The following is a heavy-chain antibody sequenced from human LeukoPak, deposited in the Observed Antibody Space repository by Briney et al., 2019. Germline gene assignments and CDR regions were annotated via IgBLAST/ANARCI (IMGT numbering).Heavy chain of an antibody. CDR1: GFTVSGNY. D-gene: IGHD4-23*01. Sequence: GGSLRLSCAASGFTVSGNYMSWVRQAPGKGLEWVSAIYSGGKTYYADSVKGRFTISRDNSKNTLYLQMNSLRAEDTAVYYCAKDYGGSPGFFDYWGQGSLVTVSS. CDR3: AKDYGGSPGFFDY. J-gene: IGHJ4*02. V-gene: IGHV3-66*01. CDR2: IYSGGKT.